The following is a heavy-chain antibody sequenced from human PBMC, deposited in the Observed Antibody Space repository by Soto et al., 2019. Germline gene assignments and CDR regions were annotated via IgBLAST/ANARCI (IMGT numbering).Heavy chain of an antibody. D-gene: IGHD4-17*01. J-gene: IGHJ3*02. CDR2: VWYDGSNK. CDR1: GFTFSSYG. CDR3: ARDLSGDYGALDT. Sequence: GGSLRLSCAPSGFTFSSYGIHWARQAPGKGLEWVAVVWYDGSNKVYADSVKGRFTISRDNSKNTLYLQMNSLRAEDTAVYYCARDLSGDYGALDTWGQGTMVTVSS. V-gene: IGHV3-33*01.